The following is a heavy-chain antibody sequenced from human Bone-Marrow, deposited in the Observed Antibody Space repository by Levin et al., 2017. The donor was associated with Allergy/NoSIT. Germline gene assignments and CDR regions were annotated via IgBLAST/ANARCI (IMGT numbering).Heavy chain of an antibody. V-gene: IGHV3-23*01. CDR2: ISGSGGRT. Sequence: PGGSLRLSCAASGFTFSTYAMSWVRQAPGKGLEWVSAISGSGGRTFYADSAKDRFTISRDNSKNTLSLQMNSLRAEDTAVYYCAKWGTTMDFFYYYYMDVWGKGTTVTVSS. CDR3: AKWGTTMDFFYYYYMDV. J-gene: IGHJ6*03. CDR1: GFTFSTYA. D-gene: IGHD3-16*01.